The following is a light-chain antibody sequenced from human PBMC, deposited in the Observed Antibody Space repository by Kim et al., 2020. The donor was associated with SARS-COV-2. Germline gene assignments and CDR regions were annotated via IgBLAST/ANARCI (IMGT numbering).Light chain of an antibody. Sequence: SSELTQDPAVSVALGQTVRITCQGDSLRRYYATWYQQKPGQAPVLVIYGKNNRPSGIPDRFSGSGSGNTASLTITGAQAEEDADYYCQSRDSSGKVVFGGGTQLTVL. V-gene: IGLV3-19*01. CDR1: SLRRYY. J-gene: IGLJ2*01. CDR3: QSRDSSGKVV. CDR2: GKN.